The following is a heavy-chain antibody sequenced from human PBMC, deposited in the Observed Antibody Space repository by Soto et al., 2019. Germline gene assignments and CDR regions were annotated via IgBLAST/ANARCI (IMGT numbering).Heavy chain of an antibody. CDR1: GFTFSSYG. V-gene: IGHV3-33*01. CDR3: ARGMVVAATFQDYGMDV. CDR2: IWYDGSNK. J-gene: IGHJ6*02. Sequence: QVQLVQSGGGVVQPGRSLRLSCAASGFTFSSYGMHWVRQAPGKGLEWVALIWYDGSNKYYADSVKGRFTISRDNSKNTLYLQMNSLRAEDTAVYYCARGMVVAATFQDYGMDVWGQGTTVTVSS. D-gene: IGHD2-15*01.